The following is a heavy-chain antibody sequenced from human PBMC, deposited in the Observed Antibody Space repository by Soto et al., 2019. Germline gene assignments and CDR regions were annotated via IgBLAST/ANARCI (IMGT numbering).Heavy chain of an antibody. CDR1: GFTFNTYA. V-gene: IGHV3-23*01. CDR2: ISDSGGRT. Sequence: EVYLLESGGGLVQPGGSLRLSCAASGFTFNTYAMSWVRQAPGKGLEWVSTISDSGGRTYYAASVKGRFTISRDNSKYTLYLLMNSVSAEDTALYYCSKFHGSGTYYNFPDYWGQGTLVTVSS. CDR3: SKFHGSGTYYNFPDY. J-gene: IGHJ4*02. D-gene: IGHD3-10*01.